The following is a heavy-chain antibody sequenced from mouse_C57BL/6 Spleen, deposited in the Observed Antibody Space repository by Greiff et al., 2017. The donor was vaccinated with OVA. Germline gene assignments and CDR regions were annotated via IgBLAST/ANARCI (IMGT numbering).Heavy chain of an antibody. J-gene: IGHJ3*01. V-gene: IGHV1-64*01. CDR3: AYSNLAWFAY. D-gene: IGHD2-5*01. Sequence: QVQLQQPGAELVKPGASVKLSCKASGYTFTSYWMHWVKQRPGQGLEWIGMIHPNSGSTNYNEKFKSKATLTVDKSSSTAYMQLSSLTSEDSAVYYCAYSNLAWFAYWGQGTLVTVSA. CDR2: IHPNSGST. CDR1: GYTFTSYW.